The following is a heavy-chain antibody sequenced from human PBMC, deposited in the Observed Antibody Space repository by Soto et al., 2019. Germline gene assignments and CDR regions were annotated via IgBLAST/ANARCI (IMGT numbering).Heavy chain of an antibody. CDR1: GFTFSSYS. CDR2: ISSSSSYI. J-gene: IGHJ3*02. CDR3: ARGPTYYYDSSGYYEHFDDAFDI. D-gene: IGHD3-22*01. Sequence: GGSLRLSCAASGFTFSSYSMNWVRQAPGKGLEWVSSISSSSSYIYYADSVKGRFTISRDNAKNSLYLQMNSLRAEDTAVYYCARGPTYYYDSSGYYEHFDDAFDIWGQGTMVTVSS. V-gene: IGHV3-21*01.